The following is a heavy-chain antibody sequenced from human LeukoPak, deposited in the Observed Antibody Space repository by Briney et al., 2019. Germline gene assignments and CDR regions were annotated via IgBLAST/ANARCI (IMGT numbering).Heavy chain of an antibody. D-gene: IGHD3-10*01. CDR2: IYTSGST. V-gene: IGHV4-61*02. J-gene: IGHJ4*02. Sequence: SETLSLTCTVSGGSISSGSYYWSWIRQPAGKGLEWIGRIYTSGSTNYNPSLKSRVTISVDTSKNQFSLKLSSVTAADTAVYYCAGLGEAYWGQGTLVTVSS. CDR1: GGSISSGSYY. CDR3: AGLGEAY.